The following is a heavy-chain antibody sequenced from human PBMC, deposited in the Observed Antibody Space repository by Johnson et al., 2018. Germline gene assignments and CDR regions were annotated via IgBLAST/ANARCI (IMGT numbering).Heavy chain of an antibody. CDR3: AGDLSCWTTVTTARNYCFDV. CDR1: GGTFSSYA. Sequence: QVQLQESGAEVKKPGSSVKVSCKASGGTFSSYAISWVRQAPGQGLEWMGGNIPIFGTANYAQKFQGSVTITADESTSTAYMEGSTLSSEYTAVYYCAGDLSCWTTVTTARNYCFDVWGEGTTITVSA. CDR2: NIPIFGTA. J-gene: IGHJ6*04. D-gene: IGHD4-17*01. V-gene: IGHV1-69*01.